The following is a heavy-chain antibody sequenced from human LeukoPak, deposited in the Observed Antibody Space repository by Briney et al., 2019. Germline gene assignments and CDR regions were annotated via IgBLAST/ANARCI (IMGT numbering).Heavy chain of an antibody. CDR1: GGSLSGAY. D-gene: IGHD2/OR15-2a*01. CDR3: ARDPCSTINCPLRF. Sequence: PSETLSLTCTVSGGSLSGAYCTWIRQSPGKGLEWIGEINHSGRTNYNPSLEGRVSISLDSSQGQFSLILRSVTAADTAVYYCARDPCSTINCPLRFWGQGSLVTVSS. V-gene: IGHV4-34*01. CDR2: INHSGRT. J-gene: IGHJ4*02.